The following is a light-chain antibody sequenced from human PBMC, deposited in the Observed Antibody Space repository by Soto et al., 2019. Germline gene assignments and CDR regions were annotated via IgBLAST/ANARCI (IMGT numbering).Light chain of an antibody. CDR2: EVS. Sequence: QSALTQPASVSGSPGQSITISCTGTSSDVGGYNYVSWYQQHPGKAPKLMIYEVSNRPSGVSNRFSGSKSGNTASLTIVGLQAEDEDDYCFSSYTISSAPGVFVGGIKLTV. CDR1: SSDVGGYNY. CDR3: SSYTISSAPGV. V-gene: IGLV2-14*01. J-gene: IGLJ3*02.